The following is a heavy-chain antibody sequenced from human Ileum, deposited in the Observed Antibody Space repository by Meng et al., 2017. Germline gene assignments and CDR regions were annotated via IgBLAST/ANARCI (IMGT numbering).Heavy chain of an antibody. D-gene: IGHD7-27*01. V-gene: IGHV4-39*01. CDR1: GGSISSSSHC. J-gene: IGHJ4*02. CDR3: ARRTGEVDLLDY. Sequence: QLQLQESGPGLVKPSETLSLMCTVSGGSISSSSHCCDWIRQPPGKGLEWIGSICYSGNTSYNPSLKSRVSMSVDTSKKQISLKLNPVTAADTAVYYCARRTGEVDLLDYWGQGTLVTVSS. CDR2: ICYSGNT.